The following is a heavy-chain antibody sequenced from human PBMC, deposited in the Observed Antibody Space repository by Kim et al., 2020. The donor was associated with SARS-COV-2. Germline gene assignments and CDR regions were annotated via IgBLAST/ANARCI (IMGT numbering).Heavy chain of an antibody. D-gene: IGHD3-10*01. Sequence: GGSLRLSCAASGFTFSSYAMSWVRQAPGKGLEWVSAISGSGGSTYYTDSVKGRFTISRDNSKNTLYLQMNSLRAEDTAVYYCAKDPLIMVRGLIVGMYYFDYWGQGTLVTVSS. CDR2: ISGSGGST. V-gene: IGHV3-23*01. CDR1: GFTFSSYA. CDR3: AKDPLIMVRGLIVGMYYFDY. J-gene: IGHJ4*02.